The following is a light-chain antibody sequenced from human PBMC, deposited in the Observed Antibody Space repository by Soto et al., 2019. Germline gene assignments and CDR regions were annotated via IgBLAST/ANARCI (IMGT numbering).Light chain of an antibody. J-gene: IGKJ3*01. CDR2: GAS. CDR1: QSVSSSY. CDR3: QQYGSSQFT. Sequence: EIVLTQSPGTLSLSPGERATLSCRASQSVSSSYLAWYQQKPGQAPRLLIYGASSRATGIPDRFSGSGSGTDFSLIISSLELEDFAVYYCQQYGSSQFTFGPGTKVYIK. V-gene: IGKV3-20*01.